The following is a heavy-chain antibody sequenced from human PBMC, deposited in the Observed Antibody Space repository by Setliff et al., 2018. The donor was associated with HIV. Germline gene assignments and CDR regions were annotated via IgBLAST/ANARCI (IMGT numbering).Heavy chain of an antibody. CDR1: GYTSTSFS. CDR3: ARPQWELGVDYYGMDV. D-gene: IGHD1-26*01. J-gene: IGHJ6*02. V-gene: IGHV1-46*01. CDR2: INPSGDVI. Sequence: ASVKVSCKASGYTSTSFSLHWVRQAPGQGLEWMGIINPSGDVIRYAQKFQGRVTMTRDTSTSTVYMDLSSLRSEDTAVYYCARPQWELGVDYYGMDVWGQGTTVTVSS.